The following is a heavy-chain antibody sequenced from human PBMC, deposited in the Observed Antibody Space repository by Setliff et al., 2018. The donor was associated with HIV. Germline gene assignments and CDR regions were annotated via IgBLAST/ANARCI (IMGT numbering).Heavy chain of an antibody. CDR3: AKDGHDQDHYYHMDV. CDR1: GFTFSDYY. V-gene: IGHV3-11*01. J-gene: IGHJ6*03. D-gene: IGHD1-1*01. Sequence: LRLSCAASGFTFSDYYMSWLRQAPGKGLEWVSYISRDGNTIYYADSVKGRFTISRDNAKNSLYLQLNSLRAEDTAVYYCAKDGHDQDHYYHMDVWGKGTTVTVSS. CDR2: ISRDGNTI.